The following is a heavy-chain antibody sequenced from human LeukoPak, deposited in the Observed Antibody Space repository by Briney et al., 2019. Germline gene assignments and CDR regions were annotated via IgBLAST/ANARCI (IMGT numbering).Heavy chain of an antibody. CDR2: ISSSSSHI. V-gene: IGHV3-21*01. CDR1: GFTFSSYT. CDR3: ARGVPGTGFFY. J-gene: IGHJ4*02. Sequence: PGGSLRLSCAASGFTFSSYTMNWVRQAPGKGLEWVSSISSSSSHIYYADSVKGRFTISRDNAKNSLYLQMNSLRAEDTAVYYCARGVPGTGFFYWGQGTLVTVSS. D-gene: IGHD2-8*02.